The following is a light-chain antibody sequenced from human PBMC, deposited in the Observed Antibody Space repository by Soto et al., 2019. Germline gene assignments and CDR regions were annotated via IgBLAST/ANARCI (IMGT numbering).Light chain of an antibody. Sequence: DIQMTQSPSSLSASVGDRVTITCRASQSISTYLHWYQQKPGKAPNLLIYAASTLQSGVPSRFSGSGSGTDFTLTISSLXXEDFATYFCQHGYSTPLTFGGGTKVDIK. J-gene: IGKJ4*01. V-gene: IGKV1-39*01. CDR3: QHGYSTPLT. CDR1: QSISTY. CDR2: AAS.